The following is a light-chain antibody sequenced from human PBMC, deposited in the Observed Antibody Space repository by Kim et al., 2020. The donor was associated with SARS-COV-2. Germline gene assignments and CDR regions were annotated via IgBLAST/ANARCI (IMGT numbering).Light chain of an antibody. Sequence: GQSITISCTGTNSDVGGYNYVSWYQQLPGKAPKLMIYDVSYRPSGISNRFSGSKSGNTASLTISGLQAEDEGDYYCCSYTASRTLLFGGGTQLTVL. CDR1: NSDVGGYNY. CDR2: DVS. V-gene: IGLV2-14*03. CDR3: CSYTASRTLL. J-gene: IGLJ2*01.